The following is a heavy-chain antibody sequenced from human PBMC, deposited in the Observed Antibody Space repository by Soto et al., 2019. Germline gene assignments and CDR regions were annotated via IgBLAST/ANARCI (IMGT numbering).Heavy chain of an antibody. J-gene: IGHJ4*02. CDR3: ARTYYDSSGYYSYYFDY. CDR2: IDWDDDK. V-gene: IGHV2-70*04. Sequence: SGPTLVNPTQTLTLTCTVSGFSLITSGMRVSWIRQPPGKALEWLARIDWDDDKFYSTSLKTRLTISKDTSKNQVVLTMTNMDPVDTATYYCARTYYDSSGYYSYYFDYWGQGTLVTVSS. CDR1: GFSLITSGMR. D-gene: IGHD3-22*01.